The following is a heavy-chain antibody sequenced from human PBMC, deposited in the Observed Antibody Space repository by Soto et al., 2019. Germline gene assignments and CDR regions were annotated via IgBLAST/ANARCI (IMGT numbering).Heavy chain of an antibody. Sequence: GGSLRLSCAASGFTFSDFYMSWIRQTPGKGLEWVSNISPGSNSRYYADSVEGRFTISRDDAKNSLYLQMNSLRAEDTAVYYCARGGIVIVPTAGYWFDPWGQGTLVTVSS. J-gene: IGHJ5*02. CDR2: ISPGSNSR. D-gene: IGHD2-2*01. CDR3: ARGGIVIVPTAGYWFDP. CDR1: GFTFSDFY. V-gene: IGHV3-11*01.